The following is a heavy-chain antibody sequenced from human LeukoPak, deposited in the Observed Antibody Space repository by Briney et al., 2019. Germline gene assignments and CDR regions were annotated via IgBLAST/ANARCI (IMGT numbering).Heavy chain of an antibody. CDR3: ARASDSSGYYPPFDY. CDR2: ISYDGSNE. D-gene: IGHD3-22*01. Sequence: SGGSLRLSCAASGFTFSSFGMHWVRQAPGKGLEWVSVISYDGSNEYYADSVKGRFTISRDNSKNTLYLQMNSLRDEDTAVYYCARASDSSGYYPPFDYWGQGTLVTVSS. V-gene: IGHV3-30*03. CDR1: GFTFSSFG. J-gene: IGHJ4*02.